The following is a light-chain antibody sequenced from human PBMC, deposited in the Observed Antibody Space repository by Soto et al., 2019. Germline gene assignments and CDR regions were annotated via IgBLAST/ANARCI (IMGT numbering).Light chain of an antibody. CDR3: QQRNNWPLT. Sequence: IVLTQSPATLSLSPGERATLSCRASQSVTSHLAWFQQKPGQAPRXLIYDASNRATGIPARFSGSGSGTDLTLTISSLEPEDFEVYYCQQRNNWPLTFGGGTKVDIK. CDR2: DAS. CDR1: QSVTSH. J-gene: IGKJ4*01. V-gene: IGKV3-11*01.